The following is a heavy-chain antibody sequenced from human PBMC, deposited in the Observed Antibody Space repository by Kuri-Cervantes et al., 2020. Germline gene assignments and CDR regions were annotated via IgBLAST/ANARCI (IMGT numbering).Heavy chain of an antibody. Sequence: GSLRLSCAVYGGSFSGYYWSWIRQPPGKGLEWIGEISHSGSTNYNPSLKSRVTISVDTSKNQFSLKLSSVTAADTAVYYCAATPYYDFGSGPPFDYWGQGTLVTVSS. CDR1: GGSFSGYY. CDR3: AATPYYDFGSGPPFDY. CDR2: ISHSGST. J-gene: IGHJ4*02. D-gene: IGHD3-3*01. V-gene: IGHV4-34*01.